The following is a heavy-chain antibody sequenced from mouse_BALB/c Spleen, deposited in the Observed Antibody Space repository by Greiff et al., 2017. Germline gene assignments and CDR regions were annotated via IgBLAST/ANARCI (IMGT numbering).Heavy chain of an antibody. CDR2: INPYNDGT. D-gene: IGHD1-1*01. Sequence: VHVKQSGPELVKPGASVKMSCKASGYTFTSYVMHWVKQKPGQGLEWIGYINPYNDGTKYNEKFKGKATLTSDKSSSTAYMELSSLTSEDSAVYYCARPPYGSSWYFDVWGAGTTVTVSS. J-gene: IGHJ1*01. V-gene: IGHV1-14*01. CDR3: ARPPYGSSWYFDV. CDR1: GYTFTSYV.